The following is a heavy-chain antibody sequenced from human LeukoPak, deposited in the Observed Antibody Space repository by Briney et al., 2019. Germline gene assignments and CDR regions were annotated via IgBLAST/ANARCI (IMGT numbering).Heavy chain of an antibody. CDR1: GSTFSRES. J-gene: IGHJ4*02. CDR2: IMGSGGST. Sequence: GASLRPAFPLSGSTFSRESTSSVSLPAGCGLGWDSVIMGSGGSTYYAYSVKRLFSISRDNSKNTLYLQMNSLRAEDTAVYYCAKDLRPRSGSYSPFDYWGQGTLVTVSS. CDR3: AKDLRPRSGSYSPFDY. V-gene: IGHV3-23*01. D-gene: IGHD3-10*01.